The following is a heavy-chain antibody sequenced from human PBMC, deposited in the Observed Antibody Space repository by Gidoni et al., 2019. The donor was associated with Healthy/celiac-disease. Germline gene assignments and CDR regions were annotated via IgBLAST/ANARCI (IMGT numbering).Heavy chain of an antibody. D-gene: IGHD6-19*01. CDR1: GSTFTSYD. V-gene: IGHV1-8*01. CDR3: ARVLRIAVAGTGGLGY. Sequence: QVQLVQSGAEVKKPGASVKVSCKASGSTFTSYDINWVRRATGQGLEWMGWMNPNRGNTGYAQKFQGIVTRTRNTSISTAYMELSSLRSEDTAVYYCARVLRIAVAGTGGLGYWGQGTLVTVSS. J-gene: IGHJ4*02. CDR2: MNPNRGNT.